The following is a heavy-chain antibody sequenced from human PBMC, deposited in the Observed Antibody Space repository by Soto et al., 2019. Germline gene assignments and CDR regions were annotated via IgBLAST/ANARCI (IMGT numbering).Heavy chain of an antibody. J-gene: IGHJ6*02. CDR1: GFTFSTYA. D-gene: IGHD6-19*01. V-gene: IGHV3-30-3*01. CDR2: ISYDGSNK. CDR3: ARVSVAGTSGYYYGMDV. Sequence: GGSLRLSCAASGFTFSTYAMHWVRQAPGKGLEWVAVISYDGSNKYYADSVKGRFTISRDNSKNTLYLQMNSLRVEDTAVYYCARVSVAGTSGYYYGMDVWGQGTTVTVSS.